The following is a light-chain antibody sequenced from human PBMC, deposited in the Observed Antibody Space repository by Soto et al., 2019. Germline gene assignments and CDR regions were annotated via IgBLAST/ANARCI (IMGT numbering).Light chain of an antibody. V-gene: IGLV1-40*01. CDR2: TNS. Sequence: QSVLTQPPSVSGAPGQRVTISCTGTSSNIGAGYDVHWYQQLPGTAPKLLIYTNSNRPSGVPDRFSGSKSGTSASLAITDLQAGDEADYYCQSYDSSLSGSNWVFGGGTKLTVL. CDR1: SSNIGAGYD. J-gene: IGLJ3*02. CDR3: QSYDSSLSGSNWV.